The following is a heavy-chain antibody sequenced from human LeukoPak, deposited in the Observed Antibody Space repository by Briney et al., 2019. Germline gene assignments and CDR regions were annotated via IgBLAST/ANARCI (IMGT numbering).Heavy chain of an antibody. Sequence: PSETLSLTCAVYGGSFSGYYWSWIRQPPGKGLEWIGEINHSGSTNYNPSLKSRVTISVDTSKNQFSLKLSSVTAADTAVYYCARVRGSSSSSPWGQGTLVTVSS. J-gene: IGHJ5*02. V-gene: IGHV4-34*01. CDR1: GGSFSGYY. CDR2: INHSGST. CDR3: ARVRGSSSSSP. D-gene: IGHD6-6*01.